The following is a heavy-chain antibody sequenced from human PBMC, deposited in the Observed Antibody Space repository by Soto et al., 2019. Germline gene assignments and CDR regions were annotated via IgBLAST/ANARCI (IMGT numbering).Heavy chain of an antibody. CDR2: IDNSGGIT. CDR1: GFTFSTYA. D-gene: IGHD5-18*01. J-gene: IGHJ4*02. Sequence: EVQLLESGGGLVQPGGSLRLSCAASGFTFSTYAMSWVRQAPGKGLEWVSTIDNSGGITYYADSVKGRFTISRDNSKNTVFLQRNSLRAEDTGVYYCAKGGYNYGFLFDCWCQGTLVTVSS. CDR3: AKGGYNYGFLFDC. V-gene: IGHV3-23*05.